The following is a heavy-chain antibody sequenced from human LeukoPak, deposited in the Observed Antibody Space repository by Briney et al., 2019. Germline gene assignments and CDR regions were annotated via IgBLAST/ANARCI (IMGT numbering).Heavy chain of an antibody. CDR3: ARGSLSSGWYLYYGVDV. V-gene: IGHV3-7*01. Sequence: GGSLRLSCAASGFTVSSNYMSWVRQAPGEGLEWVANINQDGSEKYYVDSVKGRFTISRDNAKNSLYLQMNSLRAEDTAVYYCARGSLSSGWYLYYGVDVWGQGTTATVSS. CDR2: INQDGSEK. D-gene: IGHD6-19*01. CDR1: GFTVSSNY. J-gene: IGHJ6*02.